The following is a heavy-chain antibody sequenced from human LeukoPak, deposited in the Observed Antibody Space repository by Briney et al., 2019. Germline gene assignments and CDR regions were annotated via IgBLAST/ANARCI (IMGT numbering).Heavy chain of an antibody. CDR2: IYSGGTT. J-gene: IGHJ4*02. CDR3: ARTYYYDSSGPD. D-gene: IGHD3-22*01. V-gene: IGHV3-66*01. Sequence: GGSLRLFCAASGFTVSTNYLSWVRQAPGEGLEWVSVIYSGGTTHYADSVKGRFTISRDNSKNTLYLQMNSLRVEDTAVYYCARTYYYDSSGPDWGQGTLVTVSS. CDR1: GFTVSTNY.